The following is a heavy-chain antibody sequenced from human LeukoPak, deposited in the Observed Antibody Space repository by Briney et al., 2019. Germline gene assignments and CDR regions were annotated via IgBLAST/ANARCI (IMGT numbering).Heavy chain of an antibody. CDR1: GGSISSGGYY. Sequence: SETLSLTCTVSGGSISSGGYYWSWIRQPPGKGLEWIGYIYHSGSTNYNPSLKSRVTISVDKSKNQFSLKLSSVTAADTAVYYCARDTPDTAMVTWGQGTLVTVSS. CDR3: ARDTPDTAMVT. V-gene: IGHV4-30-2*01. CDR2: IYHSGST. J-gene: IGHJ5*02. D-gene: IGHD5-18*01.